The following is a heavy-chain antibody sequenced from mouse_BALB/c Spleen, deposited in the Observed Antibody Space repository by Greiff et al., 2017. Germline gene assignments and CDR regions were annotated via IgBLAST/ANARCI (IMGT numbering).Heavy chain of an antibody. J-gene: IGHJ3*01. Sequence: EVKLMESGGGLVKPGGSLKLSCAASGFTFSSYAMSWVRQSPEKRLEWVAEISSGGSYTYYPDTVTGRFTISRDNAKNTLYLEMSSLRSEDTAMYYCAREDDYGAWFAYWGQGTLVTVSA. CDR3: AREDDYGAWFAY. CDR1: GFTFSSYA. V-gene: IGHV5-9-4*01. CDR2: ISSGGSYT. D-gene: IGHD2-4*01.